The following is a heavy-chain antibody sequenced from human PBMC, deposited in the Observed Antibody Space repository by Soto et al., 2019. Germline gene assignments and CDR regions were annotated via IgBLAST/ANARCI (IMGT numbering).Heavy chain of an antibody. CDR1: GYSFTSYW. D-gene: IGHD3-10*01. V-gene: IGHV5-10-1*01. CDR3: ARHHVWFGGYYYYYGMDV. Sequence: PGESLKISCKGSGYSFTSYWISWVRQMPGKGLEWMGRIDPSDSYTNYSPSFQGHVTISADKSISTAYLQWSSLKASDTAMYYCARHHVWFGGYYYYYGMDVWGQGTTVTVSS. J-gene: IGHJ6*02. CDR2: IDPSDSYT.